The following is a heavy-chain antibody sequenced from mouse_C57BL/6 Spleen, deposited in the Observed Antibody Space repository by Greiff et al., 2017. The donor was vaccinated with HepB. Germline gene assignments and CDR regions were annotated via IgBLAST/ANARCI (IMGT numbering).Heavy chain of an antibody. Sequence: VQGVESGAELAKPGASVKLSCKASGYTFTSYWMHWVKQRPGQGLEWIGYINPSSGYTKYNQKFKDKATLTADKSSSTAYMQLSSLTYEDSAVYYCARSPTTVVATGAMDYWGQGTSVTVSS. J-gene: IGHJ4*01. CDR1: GYTFTSYW. CDR2: INPSSGYT. D-gene: IGHD1-1*01. V-gene: IGHV1-7*01. CDR3: ARSPTTVVATGAMDY.